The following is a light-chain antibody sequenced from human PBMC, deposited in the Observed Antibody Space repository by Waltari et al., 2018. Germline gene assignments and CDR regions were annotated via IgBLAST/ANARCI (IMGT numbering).Light chain of an antibody. J-gene: IGLJ2*01. V-gene: IGLV3-25*03. CDR1: VLPKQY. CDR3: QSAHSGSTHLL. CDR2: KDT. Sequence: SYELTQPPSVSVSPGQTARIPCSGDVLPKQYAYCYQQKPGQSPVLIISKDTERASGIPERFSGSTSGTTVTLTISGAQADDEADYYCQSAHSGSTHLLFGGGTKLTVL.